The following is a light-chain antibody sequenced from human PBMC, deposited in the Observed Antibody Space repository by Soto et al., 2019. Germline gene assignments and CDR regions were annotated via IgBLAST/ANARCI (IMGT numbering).Light chain of an antibody. Sequence: QPVLTQSPSASASLGASVKLTCTLSSGHSSYAIAWHQQQPEKGPRYLMNLNSAGSHSKGDGTPARFSGSSSGAERYLTISSLQSEDEADYYCQTWGTGIWVFGGGTKVTVL. CDR2: LNSAGSH. CDR1: SGHSSYA. CDR3: QTWGTGIWV. J-gene: IGLJ3*02. V-gene: IGLV4-69*01.